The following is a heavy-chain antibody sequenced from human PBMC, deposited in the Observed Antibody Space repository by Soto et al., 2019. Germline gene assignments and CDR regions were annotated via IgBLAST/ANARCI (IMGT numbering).Heavy chain of an antibody. D-gene: IGHD3-9*01. V-gene: IGHV4-30-4*01. CDR3: ASILLGPDAFDI. Sequence: PWETLSLTCTVSGSSISSGDYYWSWIRQPPGKGLEWIGYIYYSGSTYYNPSLKSRVTISVDTSKNQFSLKLSSVTAADTAVYYCASILLGPDAFDIWGQGTMVTVSS. CDR2: IYYSGST. J-gene: IGHJ3*02. CDR1: GSSISSGDYY.